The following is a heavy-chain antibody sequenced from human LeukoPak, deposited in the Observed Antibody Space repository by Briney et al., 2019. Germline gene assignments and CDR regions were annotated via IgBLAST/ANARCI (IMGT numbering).Heavy chain of an antibody. CDR3: ARAKRYEVDY. D-gene: IGHD1-14*01. J-gene: IGHJ4*02. CDR1: GGSVSNYY. V-gene: IGHV4-59*02. Sequence: SETLSLTCTVYGGSVSNYYWTWVRQPPGKGLEWIGYIYYSGSTNYNPSLKSRVTISVDTSKNQFSLKLSSVTAADTAVYYCARAKRYEVDYWGQGTLVTVSS. CDR2: IYYSGST.